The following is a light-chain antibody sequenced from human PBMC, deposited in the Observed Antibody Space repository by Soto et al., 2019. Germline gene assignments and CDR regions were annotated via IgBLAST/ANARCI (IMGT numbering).Light chain of an antibody. CDR2: DNN. J-gene: IGLJ2*01. Sequence: QTLVTQPPSVSAAPGQKVTISCSGASSNIENNYVSWYQQVPGTAPKMVIYDNNKRPSVIPDRFSGSKSGTSATLGITGLQTGDEADYYCGTWDSDLNVVVFGGGTKLTVL. V-gene: IGLV1-51*01. CDR1: SSNIENNY. CDR3: GTWDSDLNVVV.